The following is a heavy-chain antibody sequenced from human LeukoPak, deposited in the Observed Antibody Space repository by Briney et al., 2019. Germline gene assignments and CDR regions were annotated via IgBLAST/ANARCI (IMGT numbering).Heavy chain of an antibody. CDR1: GFTFSTYS. J-gene: IGHJ4*02. V-gene: IGHV3-48*01. CDR2: INSGSSTI. D-gene: IGHD2-15*01. Sequence: GGSLRLSCAASGFTFSTYSMNWVRQAPGKGLEWVSYINSGSSTIYYADSVKGRFTISRDNAKNSLYLQMNSLRAEDTAVYYCARADTRDYWGQGTLVTVSS. CDR3: ARADTRDY.